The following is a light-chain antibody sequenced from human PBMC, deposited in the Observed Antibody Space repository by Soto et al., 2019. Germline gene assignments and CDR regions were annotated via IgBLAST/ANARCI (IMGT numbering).Light chain of an antibody. CDR1: TGAVTSGHY. CDR3: LLYDVGAWV. Sequence: QTVVTQESSLTVSPGGTVTLTCASNTGAVTSGHYANWFQQKPGQPPRALIYNTSKKHSWTPARFSGSLLGGKAALTLSGVLPEDEADYYCLLYDVGAWVFGGGTKLTVL. V-gene: IGLV7-43*01. CDR2: NTS. J-gene: IGLJ3*02.